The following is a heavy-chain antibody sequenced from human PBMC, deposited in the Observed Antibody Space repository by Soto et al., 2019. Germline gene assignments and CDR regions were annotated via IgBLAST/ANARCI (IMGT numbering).Heavy chain of an antibody. J-gene: IGHJ4*02. D-gene: IGHD3-22*01. CDR2: ISYDGSNK. Sequence: GGSLRLSCAASGFTFSSYAMHWVRQAPGKGLEWVAVISYDGSNKYYADSVKGRFTISRDNSKNTLYLQMNSLRAEDTAVYYCARDRGLYDSSGYYPYYFDYWGKGT. CDR1: GFTFSSYA. V-gene: IGHV3-30-3*01. CDR3: ARDRGLYDSSGYYPYYFDY.